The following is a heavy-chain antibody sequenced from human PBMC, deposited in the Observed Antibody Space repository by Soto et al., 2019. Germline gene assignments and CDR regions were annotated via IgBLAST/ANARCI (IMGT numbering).Heavy chain of an antibody. CDR3: AKAATVTTN. V-gene: IGHV3-23*01. CDR1: GFSFSEYV. Sequence: GGSLRLSCSASGFSFSEYVMNWVRQAPGKGLEWVAGISGTGGTTNYAQSVKGRFTISRDNSKKTLYLQMDSLRAGDTAIYYCAKAATVTTNWGQGTLVTVSS. D-gene: IGHD1-1*01. CDR2: ISGTGGTT. J-gene: IGHJ4*02.